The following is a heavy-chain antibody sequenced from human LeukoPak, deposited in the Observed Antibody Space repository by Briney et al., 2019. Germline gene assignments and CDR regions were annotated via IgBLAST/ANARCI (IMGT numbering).Heavy chain of an antibody. CDR3: ARDNYAGANWFDP. CDR2: IIPIFGTA. J-gene: IGHJ5*02. CDR1: GGTFSSYA. Sequence: SVKVSCKASGGTFSSYAISWVRQAPGQGLEWMGGIIPIFGTANYAQKFQGRVTITTDESTSTAYMELSSLRSEDTAVYYCARDNYAGANWFDPRGQGTLVTVSS. D-gene: IGHD1-7*01. V-gene: IGHV1-69*05.